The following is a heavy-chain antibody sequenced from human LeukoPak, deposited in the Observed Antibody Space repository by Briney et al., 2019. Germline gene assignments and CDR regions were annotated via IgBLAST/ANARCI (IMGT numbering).Heavy chain of an antibody. D-gene: IGHD3-22*01. Sequence: GGSLRLSCAASGFTFSTYAMSWVRQAPGKGLEWVSTISRSGDSTYYADSVRGRFTISRDISKSTLYLEMSSLRAEDTAVYYCAIQAGGYYQPLDFWGQGTLVTVPS. CDR3: AIQAGGYYQPLDF. CDR2: ISRSGDST. V-gene: IGHV3-23*01. CDR1: GFTFSTYA. J-gene: IGHJ4*02.